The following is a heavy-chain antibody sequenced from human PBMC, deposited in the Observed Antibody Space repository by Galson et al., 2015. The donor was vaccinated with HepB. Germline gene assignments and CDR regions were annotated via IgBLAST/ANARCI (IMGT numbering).Heavy chain of an antibody. Sequence: SETLSLTCTVSGGSISSRSYYWGWIRQSPGKGLEWIGTISYSGSTYYNPSLRSRVTVSVDTSKNQFSLKLSSVTAADTAVYYCARHTIVYFDFENWGQGTLVTVSS. CDR2: ISYSGST. CDR3: ARHTIVYFDFEN. CDR1: GGSISSRSYY. J-gene: IGHJ4*02. V-gene: IGHV4-39*01. D-gene: IGHD3-22*01.